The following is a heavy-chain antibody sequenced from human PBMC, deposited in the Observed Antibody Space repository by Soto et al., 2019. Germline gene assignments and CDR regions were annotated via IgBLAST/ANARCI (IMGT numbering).Heavy chain of an antibody. Sequence: PGESLNISCHVSGYSFTTYWIAWVRQMPGKGLEWMGIIYPGDSDTRYSPSFQGQVTMSADKSISTAYLQWSSLKASDTAIYYCAIHNGTTTGMDVWGQGTTVTVSS. CDR1: GYSFTTYW. J-gene: IGHJ6*02. D-gene: IGHD1-7*01. V-gene: IGHV5-51*01. CDR2: IYPGDSDT. CDR3: AIHNGTTTGMDV.